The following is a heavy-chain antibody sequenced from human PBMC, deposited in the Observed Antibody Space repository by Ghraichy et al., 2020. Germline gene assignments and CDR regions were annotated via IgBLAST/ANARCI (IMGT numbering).Heavy chain of an antibody. CDR3: ARGVHIVVVTAENYYYYMDV. CDR1: GGSFSGYY. D-gene: IGHD2-21*02. CDR2: INHSGST. Sequence: SETLSLTCAVYGGSFSGYYWSWIRQPPGKGLEWIGEINHSGSTNYNPSLKSRVTISVDTSKNQFSLKLSSVTAADTAVYYCARGVHIVVVTAENYYYYMDVWGKGTTVTVSS. J-gene: IGHJ6*03. V-gene: IGHV4-34*01.